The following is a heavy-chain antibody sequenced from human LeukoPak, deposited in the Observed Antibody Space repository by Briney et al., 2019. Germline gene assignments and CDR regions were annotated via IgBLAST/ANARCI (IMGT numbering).Heavy chain of an antibody. CDR1: DGSISSYY. Sequence: SETLSLTCTASDGSISSYYWSWVRQPPGKGLEWIGYIYYSGNTDYNPSLKSRVTISVDTSKNQFSLKLSSVTAADTAVYYCARSPTPDHCDYWGQGTLVTVSS. CDR3: ARSPTPDHCDY. J-gene: IGHJ4*02. CDR2: IYYSGNT. V-gene: IGHV4-59*08.